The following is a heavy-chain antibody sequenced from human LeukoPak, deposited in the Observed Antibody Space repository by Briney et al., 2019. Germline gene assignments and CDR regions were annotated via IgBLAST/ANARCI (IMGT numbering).Heavy chain of an antibody. D-gene: IGHD2-15*01. CDR1: GGSISSGGYS. J-gene: IGHJ4*02. CDR3: ARARGGLDY. CDR2: IYHSGST. V-gene: IGHV4-30-2*01. Sequence: SQTLSLTCAVSGGSISSGGYSWSWIRQPPGKGLEWIGYIYHSGSTYYNPSLKSRVTISVDTSKNQFSLKLSSVTAADTAVYYCARARGGLDYWGQGTLVTVSS.